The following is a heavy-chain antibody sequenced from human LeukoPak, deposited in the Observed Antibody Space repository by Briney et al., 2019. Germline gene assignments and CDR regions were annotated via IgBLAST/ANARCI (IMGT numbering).Heavy chain of an antibody. CDR2: INHSGST. J-gene: IGHJ4*02. V-gene: IGHV4-34*01. CDR3: ARGLAHDFWSGYPGDY. CDR1: GGSFSGYY. Sequence: PSETLSLTCAVYGGSFSGYYWSWIRQPPGKGLEWIGEINHSGSTNYNPSLKSRVTISVDTSKNQFSLKLSSVTAADTAVYYCARGLAHDFWSGYPGDYWGQGTLVTVSS. D-gene: IGHD3-3*01.